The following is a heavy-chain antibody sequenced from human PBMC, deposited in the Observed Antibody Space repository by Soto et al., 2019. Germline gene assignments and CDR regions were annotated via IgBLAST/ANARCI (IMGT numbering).Heavy chain of an antibody. D-gene: IGHD5-12*01. Sequence: QVQLVESGGGLVKPGGSLRLSCAASGFTFSDYYMSWIRQAPGKGLEWVSYISSSSSYTNYADSVKSRFTISRDNAKNSLYLQMNSLRADDTAVYYCARDHHRYSGYDYVDYWGQGTLVTVSS. CDR1: GFTFSDYY. J-gene: IGHJ4*02. CDR2: ISSSSSYT. V-gene: IGHV3-11*05. CDR3: ARDHHRYSGYDYVDY.